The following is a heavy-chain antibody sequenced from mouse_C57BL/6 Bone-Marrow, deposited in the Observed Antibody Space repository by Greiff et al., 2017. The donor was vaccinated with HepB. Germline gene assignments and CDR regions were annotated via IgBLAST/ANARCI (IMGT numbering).Heavy chain of an antibody. J-gene: IGHJ3*01. V-gene: IGHV1-66*01. CDR3: AKEGDYYDYDGGWFAY. Sequence: QVQLQQSGPELVKPGASVKISCKASGYSFTSYYIHWVKQRPGQGLEWIGWIYPGSGNTKYNEKFKGKATLTADTSSSTAYMQLSSLTSEDSAVYYGAKEGDYYDYDGGWFAYWGQGTLVTVSA. D-gene: IGHD2-4*01. CDR1: GYSFTSYY. CDR2: IYPGSGNT.